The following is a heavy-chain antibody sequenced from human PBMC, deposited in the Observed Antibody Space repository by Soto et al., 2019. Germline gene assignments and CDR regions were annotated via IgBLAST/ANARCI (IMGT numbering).Heavy chain of an antibody. CDR2: MNPNSGNT. V-gene: IGHV1-8*01. CDR1: GYTFTSYD. Sequence: QVQLVQSGAEVKKTGASVKVSCKASGYTFTSYDINWVRQATGQGLEWMGWMNPNSGNTGYAQKFKGRVTMTSNTSISTAYMELSSLRSEDTAVYYCARGYCSGGSCYVFDYWGQGTLVTVSS. J-gene: IGHJ4*02. CDR3: ARGYCSGGSCYVFDY. D-gene: IGHD2-15*01.